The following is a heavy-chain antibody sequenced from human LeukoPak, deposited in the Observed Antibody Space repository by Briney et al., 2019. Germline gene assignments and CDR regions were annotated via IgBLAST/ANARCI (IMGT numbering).Heavy chain of an antibody. Sequence: PGGSLRLSCAASGFTFDDYAMHWVRQAPGKGLEWVSLISWDGGSTYFADSVKGRFTISRDNSKNSLYLQMNSLRAEDTALYYCAKNGATMVAATYYFDYWGQGTLVTVSS. V-gene: IGHV3-43D*03. CDR2: ISWDGGST. CDR3: AKNGATMVAATYYFDY. J-gene: IGHJ4*02. D-gene: IGHD2-15*01. CDR1: GFTFDDYA.